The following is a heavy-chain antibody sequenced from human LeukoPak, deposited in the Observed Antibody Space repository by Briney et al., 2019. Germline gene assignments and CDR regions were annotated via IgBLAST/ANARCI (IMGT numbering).Heavy chain of an antibody. CDR2: ISSSGGST. D-gene: IGHD3-22*01. V-gene: IGHV3-23*01. CDR1: GFTFSTYA. Sequence: GGSLRLSCAASGFTFSTYAMSRVRQAPGKGLEWVSSISSSGGSTYYADSVKGRFTISRDNSKDTLYLQMNSLRAEDAAVYYCAKNSVLSGYYYGYWGQGTLVTVSS. CDR3: AKNSVLSGYYYGY. J-gene: IGHJ4*02.